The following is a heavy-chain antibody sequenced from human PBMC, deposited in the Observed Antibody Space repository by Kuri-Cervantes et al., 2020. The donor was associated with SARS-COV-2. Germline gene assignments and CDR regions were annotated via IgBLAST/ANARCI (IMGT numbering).Heavy chain of an antibody. CDR2: IYYSGST. V-gene: IGHV4-59*08. CDR1: GGSISSYY. D-gene: IGHD3-3*01. CDR3: ARHIPYYDFWGGYYDAFDI. J-gene: IGHJ3*02. Sequence: SETLSLTCTVSGGSISSYYWSWIRQPAGKGLEWIGYIYYSGSTNYNPSLKSRVTISVDTSKNQFSLKLSSVTAADTAVYYCARHIPYYDFWGGYYDAFDIWGQGAMVTVSS.